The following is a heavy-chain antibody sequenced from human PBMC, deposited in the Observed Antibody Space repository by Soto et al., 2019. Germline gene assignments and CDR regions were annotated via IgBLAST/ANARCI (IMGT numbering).Heavy chain of an antibody. V-gene: IGHV3-48*04. Sequence: GGSLRLSCAASGFTFSTYVMSWVRQAPGKGLEWVSYISSSSNIIYYADSLKGRLTISRDNAENSLYLQMNSLRVEDTAVYYCATRLTYYDSSGYYYELDYWGQGTLVTVSS. J-gene: IGHJ4*02. CDR3: ATRLTYYDSSGYYYELDY. CDR1: GFTFSTYV. CDR2: ISSSSNII. D-gene: IGHD3-22*01.